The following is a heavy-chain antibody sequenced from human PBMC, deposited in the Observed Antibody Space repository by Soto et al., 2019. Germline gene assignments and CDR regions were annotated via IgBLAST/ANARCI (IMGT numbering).Heavy chain of an antibody. D-gene: IGHD6-6*01. CDR1: GFTFSSYD. CDR3: ARGGTIAARDYYYYGMDV. CDR2: IGTAGDP. J-gene: IGHJ6*02. V-gene: IGHV3-13*05. Sequence: PGGSLRLSCAASGFTFSSYDMHWVRQATGKGLEWVSAIGTAGDPYYPGSVKGRFTISRENAKNSLYLQMNSLRAGDTAVYYCARGGTIAARDYYYYGMDVWGQGTTVTVS.